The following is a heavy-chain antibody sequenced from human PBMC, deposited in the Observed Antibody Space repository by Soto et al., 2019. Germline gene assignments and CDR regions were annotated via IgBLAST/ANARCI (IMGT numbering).Heavy chain of an antibody. CDR1: GFTVSSNY. Sequence: PGGSLRLSCAASGFTVSSNYMSWVRQAPGKGLEWVSVIYSGGSTYYADSVKGRFTISRDNSKNTLYLQMNSLRPEDTAVHYCAREWSVANPGYWGQGTQVTVSS. CDR2: IYSGGST. J-gene: IGHJ4*02. V-gene: IGHV3-53*05. CDR3: AREWSVANPGY. D-gene: IGHD5-12*01.